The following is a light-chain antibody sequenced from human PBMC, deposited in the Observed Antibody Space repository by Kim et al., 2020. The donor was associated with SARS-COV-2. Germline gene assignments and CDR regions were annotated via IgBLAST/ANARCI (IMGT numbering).Light chain of an antibody. CDR1: QSISSW. V-gene: IGKV1-5*03. CDR3: QQYNSYPWT. J-gene: IGKJ1*01. CDR2: KAS. Sequence: DIQMTQSPSTLSASVGDRVTITCRASQSISSWLAWYQQKPGKAPKLLIYKASGLESGVPSRFSGSGSGTEFTLTIRSLQPDDFATYYCQQYNSYPWTFGQGTKVGIK.